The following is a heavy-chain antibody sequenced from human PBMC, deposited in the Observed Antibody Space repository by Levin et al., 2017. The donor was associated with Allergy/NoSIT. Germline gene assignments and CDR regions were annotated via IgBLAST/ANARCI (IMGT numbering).Heavy chain of an antibody. CDR1: GLTFTNYA. CDR2: VSVSGGST. CDR3: ATRAYSNNWFYFDY. V-gene: IGHV3-23*01. J-gene: IGHJ4*02. D-gene: IGHD6-13*01. Sequence: GGSLRLSCVASGLTFTNYAMAWVRQAPGKGLEWVSAVSVSGGSTYYADSVKGRFTISRANSKNTVYLQMNSLRAEDTAVYYCATRAYSNNWFYFDYWGQGTLVTVSS.